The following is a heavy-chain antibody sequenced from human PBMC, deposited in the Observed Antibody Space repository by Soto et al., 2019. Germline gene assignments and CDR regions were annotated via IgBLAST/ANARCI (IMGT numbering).Heavy chain of an antibody. Sequence: EVQLVESGGGLVQPGGSLRLSCAASGFTFTSYWMTWVRQAPGKGLEWVANINQDGGEKYYVDSVMGRFTVSRDNAKNSLYLQMDSLRAEDTAVYYCARVVELASNHYGMDVWGQGTTATVSS. D-gene: IGHD6-19*01. CDR1: GFTFTSYW. CDR2: INQDGGEK. CDR3: ARVVELASNHYGMDV. J-gene: IGHJ6*02. V-gene: IGHV3-7*03.